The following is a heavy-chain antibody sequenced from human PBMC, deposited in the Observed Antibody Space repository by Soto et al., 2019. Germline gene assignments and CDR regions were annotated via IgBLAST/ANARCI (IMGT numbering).Heavy chain of an antibody. CDR3: SRHRVVLVPPGLYSGYLNWFYP. CDR1: GGSISSSSYY. V-gene: IGHV4-39*01. CDR2: IYYSGST. D-gene: IGHD5-12*01. J-gene: IGHJ5*02. Sequence: PSETLSLTCTVSGGSISSSSYYWGWIRQPPGKGLEWIGSIYYSGSTYYNPSLKSRVTISVDTSKNQFSLKLSSVTAADTAVYYCSRHRVVLVPPGLYSGYLNWFYPWGQGTLVTVS.